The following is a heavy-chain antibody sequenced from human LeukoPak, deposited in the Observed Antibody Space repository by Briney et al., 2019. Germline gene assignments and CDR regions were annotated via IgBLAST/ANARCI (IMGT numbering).Heavy chain of an antibody. CDR3: AKSTGDNTRGETFDL. Sequence: GRSLRLSCAASGFTFDDYAMHWVRQPPGKGLEWVSGISWNGGSIGYADSVKGRFTITRDNAKNSLFLQMNSLRAEDTALYYCAKSTGDNTRGETFDLWGQGTMVTVSS. CDR2: ISWNGGSI. D-gene: IGHD7-27*01. J-gene: IGHJ3*01. V-gene: IGHV3-9*01. CDR1: GFTFDDYA.